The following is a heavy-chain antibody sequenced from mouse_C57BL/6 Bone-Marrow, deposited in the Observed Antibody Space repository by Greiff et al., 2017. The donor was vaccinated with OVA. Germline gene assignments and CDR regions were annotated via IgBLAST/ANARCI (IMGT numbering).Heavy chain of an antibody. CDR2: IYPGDGDT. D-gene: IGHD1-1*01. V-gene: IGHV1-82*01. CDR3: ARGGYYGSSFDY. Sequence: VKVVESGPELVKPGASVKISCKASGYAFSSSWMNWVKQRPGKGLEWIGRIYPGDGDTNYNGKFKGKATLTADKSSSTAYMQLSSLTSEDSAVYFCARGGYYGSSFDYWGQGTTLTVSS. CDR1: GYAFSSSW. J-gene: IGHJ2*01.